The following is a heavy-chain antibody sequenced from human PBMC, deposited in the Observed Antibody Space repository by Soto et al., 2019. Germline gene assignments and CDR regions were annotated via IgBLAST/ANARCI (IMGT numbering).Heavy chain of an antibody. D-gene: IGHD6-13*01. V-gene: IGHV3-23*01. J-gene: IGHJ6*02. Sequence: LRLSCAASGFTFSTYAMAWVRQAPGKGLEWVSGVSASSLNTDYADSVKGRFYISRDNAKNTVYLQMNSLRAEDTALYYCAKDRYSSSWLGGMDVWGQGTTVTVSS. CDR2: VSASSLNT. CDR3: AKDRYSSSWLGGMDV. CDR1: GFTFSTYA.